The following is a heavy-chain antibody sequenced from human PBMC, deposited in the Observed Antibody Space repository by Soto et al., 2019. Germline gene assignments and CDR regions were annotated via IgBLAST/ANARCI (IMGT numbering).Heavy chain of an antibody. J-gene: IGHJ4*02. Sequence: LKISCKGSGYSFTSYWISWVRQMPGKGLEWMGRIDPSDSYTNYSPSFQGHVTISADKSISTAYLQWSSLKASDTAMYYCARQNYYDSSGQNYYYFDYWGQGTLVTVSS. CDR3: ARQNYYDSSGQNYYYFDY. D-gene: IGHD3-22*01. V-gene: IGHV5-10-1*01. CDR2: IDPSDSYT. CDR1: GYSFTSYW.